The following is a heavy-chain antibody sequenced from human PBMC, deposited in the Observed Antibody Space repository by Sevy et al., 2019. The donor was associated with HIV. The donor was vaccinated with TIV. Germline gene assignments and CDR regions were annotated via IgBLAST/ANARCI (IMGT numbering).Heavy chain of an antibody. Sequence: GGSLRLSCAASGFTFDDYAMHWVRQAPGKGLEWVSGISWNSGSIGYADSVQGRFTISRDNAKNSLYLQMNSLRAEDTALYDCSTGSRGYLDYWGQGTLVTDSS. CDR1: GFTFDDYA. CDR3: STGSRGYLDY. V-gene: IGHV3-9*01. CDR2: ISWNSGSI. J-gene: IGHJ4*02. D-gene: IGHD2-15*01.